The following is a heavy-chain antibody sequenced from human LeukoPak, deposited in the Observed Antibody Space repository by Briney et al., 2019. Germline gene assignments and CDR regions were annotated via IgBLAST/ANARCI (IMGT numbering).Heavy chain of an antibody. J-gene: IGHJ4*02. CDR3: ARDQMISGYDSGFDY. D-gene: IGHD5-12*01. CDR1: GGSISSYY. V-gene: IGHV4-59*01. Sequence: SETLSLTCTVSGGSISSYYWSRIRQPPGKGLEWIGYIYYSGSTNYNPSLKSRVTISVDTSKNQFSLKLSSVTAADTAVYYCARDQMISGYDSGFDYWGQGTLVTVSS. CDR2: IYYSGST.